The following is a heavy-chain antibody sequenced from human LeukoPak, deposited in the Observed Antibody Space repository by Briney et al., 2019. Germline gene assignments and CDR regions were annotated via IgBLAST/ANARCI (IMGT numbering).Heavy chain of an antibody. CDR2: IYYSGST. V-gene: IGHV4-31*03. Sequence: PSETLSLTCTVSGGSISSGGYYWSWIRQHPGTGLEWIGYIYYSGSTYYDPSLKSRVTISVDTSKNQFSLKLSSVTAADTAVYHCVALLRSGYYRGLDYWGQGTLVTVSS. CDR3: VALLRSGYYRGLDY. CDR1: GGSISSGGYY. J-gene: IGHJ4*02. D-gene: IGHD3-3*01.